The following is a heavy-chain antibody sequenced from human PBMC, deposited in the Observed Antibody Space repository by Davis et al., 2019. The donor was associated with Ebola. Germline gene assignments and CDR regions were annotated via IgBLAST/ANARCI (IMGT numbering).Heavy chain of an antibody. V-gene: IGHV1-69*06. Sequence: AASVKVSCKASGGTFSSYAISWVRQAPGQGLEWMGGIIPIFGTANYAQKFQGRVTITADKSTSTAYMELSSLRSEDTAVYYCARGSEGGSLTYAFDIWGQGTMVTVSS. CDR2: IIPIFGTA. CDR1: GGTFSSYA. J-gene: IGHJ3*02. CDR3: ARGSEGGSLTYAFDI. D-gene: IGHD4/OR15-4a*01.